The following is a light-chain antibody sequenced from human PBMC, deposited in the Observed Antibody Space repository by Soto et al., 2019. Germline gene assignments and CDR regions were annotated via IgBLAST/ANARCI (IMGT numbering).Light chain of an antibody. CDR3: QQYNSSSYT. V-gene: IGKV1-5*03. Sequence: DIQMTQSPSTLSASVGDRVTITCRASQSISSWLAWYQQKPGKAPKLLIYKASSLESGVPSRFSGSGSGTEFTLTISSLQPDDFATYYCQQYNSSSYTFGQGTKLETK. CDR2: KAS. CDR1: QSISSW. J-gene: IGKJ2*01.